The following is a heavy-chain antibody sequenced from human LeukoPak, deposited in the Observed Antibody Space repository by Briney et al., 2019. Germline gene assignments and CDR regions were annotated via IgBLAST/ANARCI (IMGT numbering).Heavy chain of an antibody. CDR1: GGSFSDYY. D-gene: IGHD2-15*01. J-gene: IGHJ3*02. V-gene: IGHV4-34*01. CDR3: ARLLADDAFDI. Sequence: SETLSLTCAVYGGSFSDYYWSWIRQPPGKGLEWIGEINHSGSTNYNPSLKSRVTISVDTSNNHFSLKLTSVTAADTAVYYCARLLADDAFDIWGQGTVVTVSS. CDR2: INHSGST.